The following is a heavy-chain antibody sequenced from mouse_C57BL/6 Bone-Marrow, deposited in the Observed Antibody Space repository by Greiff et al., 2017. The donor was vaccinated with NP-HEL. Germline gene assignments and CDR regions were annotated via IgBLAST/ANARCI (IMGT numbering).Heavy chain of an antibody. Sequence: VKLQESGAELMMPEASVKLSCKATGYTFTGNWIEWVKQRPGHGLEWIGEIFPCSGNTYYNERLQGQATFPVHKSSNTAYMQLSSLTTEDSAIYCCARDYYGSSYFDYWGQGTTLTVSS. CDR3: ARDYYGSSYFDY. D-gene: IGHD1-1*01. V-gene: IGHV1-9*01. CDR1: GYTFTGNW. CDR2: IFPCSGNT. J-gene: IGHJ2*01.